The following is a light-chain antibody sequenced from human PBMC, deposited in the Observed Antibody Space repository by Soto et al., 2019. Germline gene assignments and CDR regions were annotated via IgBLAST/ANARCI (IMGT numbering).Light chain of an antibody. CDR2: GAS. J-gene: IGKJ4*01. Sequence: VLTQSPGTLSFSPGERATLSCRASQSVSSNYLAWYQQNPGQAPRLLIYGASTRATGIPDRFSGSGSGTDFTLTISRLEPEDFAVYYCQQYGSSPRTFGGGTKVAIK. CDR1: QSVSSNY. V-gene: IGKV3-20*01. CDR3: QQYGSSPRT.